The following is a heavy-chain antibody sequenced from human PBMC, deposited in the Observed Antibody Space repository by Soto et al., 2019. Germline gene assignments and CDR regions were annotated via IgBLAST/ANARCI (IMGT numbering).Heavy chain of an antibody. CDR1: GFSLSTSGVG. D-gene: IGHD5-12*01. CDR2: IYWDDDK. Sequence: QITLKESGPTLVKPTQTLTLTCTFSGFSLSTSGVGVGWIRQPPGKALEWLALIYWDDDKRYSPSLKSRLTITKATSKNHVVPTMTNMDPGDTATHYCAHSDIKYGGYESLSFDQWLPHYWGQGTLVPVSS. V-gene: IGHV2-5*02. J-gene: IGHJ4*02. CDR3: AHSDIKYGGYESLSFDQWLPHY.